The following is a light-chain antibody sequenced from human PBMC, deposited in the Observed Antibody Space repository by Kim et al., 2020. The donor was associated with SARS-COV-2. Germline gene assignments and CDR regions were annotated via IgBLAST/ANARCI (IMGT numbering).Light chain of an antibody. Sequence: ATINCKSSQSVLYNSNNKNYLAWYQQKPGQPPRLLIYWASTRQSGVPDRVSGSGSGTDFTLTISSLQAEDVAVYHCQQYYNTPFTFGPGTKVDIK. CDR1: QSVLYNSNNKNY. V-gene: IGKV4-1*01. J-gene: IGKJ3*01. CDR3: QQYYNTPFT. CDR2: WAS.